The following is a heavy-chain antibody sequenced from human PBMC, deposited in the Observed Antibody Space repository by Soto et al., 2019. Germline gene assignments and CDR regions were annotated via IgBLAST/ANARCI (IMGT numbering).Heavy chain of an antibody. CDR3: AREHSSSWRFDY. CDR2: MNPNSGNT. V-gene: IGHV1-8*01. Sequence: QVQLVQSGAEVKNPGASVKVSCKASGYTFTSYDINWVRQATGQGLEWMGWMNPNSGNTGYARKFQGRVTMPRNTSISTAYMELSSLRSEDTAVYFCAREHSSSWRFDYWGHGTLVTVSS. J-gene: IGHJ4*01. CDR1: GYTFTSYD. D-gene: IGHD6-13*01.